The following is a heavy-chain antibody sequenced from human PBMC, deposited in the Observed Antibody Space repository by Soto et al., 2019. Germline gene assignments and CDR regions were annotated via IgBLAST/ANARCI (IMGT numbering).Heavy chain of an antibody. CDR1: GGSFSGYY. D-gene: IGHD2-2*01. CDR2: INHSGST. V-gene: IGHV4-34*01. J-gene: IGHJ5*02. Sequence: PSETLSLTCAVYGGSFSGYYWSWIRQPPGKGLEWIGEINHSGSTNYNPSLKSRVTISVDTSKNQFSLKLSSVTAADTAVYYCARVRFRESTKKTYCSSTSCLNWFDPWGQGTLVTVSS. CDR3: ARVRFRESTKKTYCSSTSCLNWFDP.